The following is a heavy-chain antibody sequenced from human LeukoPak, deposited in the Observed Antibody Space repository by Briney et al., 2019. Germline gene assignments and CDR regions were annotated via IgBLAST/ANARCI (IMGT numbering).Heavy chain of an antibody. CDR3: AKVGFSEMEWLLYSDH. CDR1: GFTFTTYA. J-gene: IGHJ4*02. CDR2: ISGSGTST. D-gene: IGHD3-3*01. V-gene: IGHV3-23*01. Sequence: GGSLRLSCAVSGFTFTTYAMTWVRQAPGKGLEWVSAISGSGTSTYYADSVKGRFTISRDNSKNTLHLQMNSLRAEDTAVYYCAKVGFSEMEWLLYSDHWGQGTPVTVSS.